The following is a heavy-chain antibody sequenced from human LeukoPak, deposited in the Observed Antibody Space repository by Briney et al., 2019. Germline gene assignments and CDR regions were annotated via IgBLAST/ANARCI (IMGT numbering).Heavy chain of an antibody. CDR3: ASSRGREFDY. J-gene: IGHJ4*02. D-gene: IGHD1-26*01. Sequence: PGGSLRLPRAASGFTVSSNYMSWVRQAPGKGLEWVSVIYSGGSTYYADSVKGRFTISRDNSKNTLYLQMNSLRAEDTAVYYCASSRGREFDYWGQGTLVTVSS. V-gene: IGHV3-66*01. CDR2: IYSGGST. CDR1: GFTVSSNY.